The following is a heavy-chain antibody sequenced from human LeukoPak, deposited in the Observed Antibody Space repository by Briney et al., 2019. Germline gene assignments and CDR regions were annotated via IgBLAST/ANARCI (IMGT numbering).Heavy chain of an antibody. CDR2: ISGSGIDI. CDR1: GFTFSDYY. J-gene: IGHJ4*02. V-gene: IGHV3-11*04. Sequence: GGSLRLSCATSGFTFSDYYMSWIRQAPGKGLEWLSYISGSGIDINYADAVKGRFTVSRDNAKNLLYLQMNSLRAEDTAVYYCARMDNLYSGTYHSDYWGQGTLVTVSS. D-gene: IGHD1-26*01. CDR3: ARMDNLYSGTYHSDY.